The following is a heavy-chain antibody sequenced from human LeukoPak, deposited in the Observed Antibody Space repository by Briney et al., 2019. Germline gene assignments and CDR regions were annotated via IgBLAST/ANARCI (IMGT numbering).Heavy chain of an antibody. CDR1: GFTFSNYG. CDR2: TSSDLNVK. J-gene: IGHJ4*02. CDR3: AREGYYGSGSPPSLYFDY. D-gene: IGHD3-10*01. V-gene: IGHV3-30*03. Sequence: GGSLRLSCAASGFTFSNYGMRWVRRAPGKGLEWVAVTSSDLNVKLYADSVKGRFTISRDNSRSTLYLQMNSLRPEDTAIYYCAREGYYGSGSPPSLYFDYWGQGTLVTVSS.